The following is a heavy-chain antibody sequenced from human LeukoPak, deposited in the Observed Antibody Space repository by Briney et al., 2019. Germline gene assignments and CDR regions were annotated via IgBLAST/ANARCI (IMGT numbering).Heavy chain of an antibody. CDR2: IGGSGGST. D-gene: IGHD5-12*01. Sequence: GGSLRLSCAASGFTFSSYAMSWVRQAPGKGLEWVSAIGGSGGSTYYADSVKGRFTISRDNSKNTLYLQMNSLRAEDTAVYYCAKISTYSGYDYFGYFDYWGQGTLVTVSS. CDR3: AKISTYSGYDYFGYFDY. CDR1: GFTFSSYA. V-gene: IGHV3-23*01. J-gene: IGHJ4*02.